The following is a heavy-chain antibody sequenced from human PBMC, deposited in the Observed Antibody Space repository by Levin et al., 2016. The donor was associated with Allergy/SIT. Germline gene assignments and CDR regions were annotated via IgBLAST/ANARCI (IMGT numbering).Heavy chain of an antibody. J-gene: IGHJ4*02. V-gene: IGHV1-69*01. D-gene: IGHD6-6*01. CDR2: IIPIFGTA. Sequence: WVRQAPGQGLEWMGGIIPIFGTANYAQKFQGRVTITADESTSTAYMELSSLRSEDTAVYYCARDRGIAARPYYFDYWGQGTLVTVSS. CDR3: ARDRGIAARPYYFDY.